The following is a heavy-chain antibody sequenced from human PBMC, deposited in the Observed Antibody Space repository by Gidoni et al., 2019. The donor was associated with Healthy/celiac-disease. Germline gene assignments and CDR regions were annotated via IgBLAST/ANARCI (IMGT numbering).Heavy chain of an antibody. V-gene: IGHV1-46*03. CDR3: ATTPYSSSWYPLAYYYYGMDV. J-gene: IGHJ6*02. Sequence: QVQLVQSGAEVKKPGASVKVSCKASGYTFTSYYMHWVRQAPGQGLEWMGMINPSGGSTSYAQKFQGRVTMTRDTSTSTVYMELSSLRSEDTAVYYCATTPYSSSWYPLAYYYYGMDVWGQGTTVTVSS. D-gene: IGHD6-13*01. CDR1: GYTFTSYY. CDR2: INPSGGST.